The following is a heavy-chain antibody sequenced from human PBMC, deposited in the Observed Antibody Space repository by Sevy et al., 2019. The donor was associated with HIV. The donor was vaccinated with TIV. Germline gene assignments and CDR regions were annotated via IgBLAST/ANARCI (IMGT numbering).Heavy chain of an antibody. CDR3: ARHGAWRFYFDF. CDR1: GGSMSSSDYF. J-gene: IGHJ4*02. D-gene: IGHD3-16*01. CDR2: IYYNGDT. V-gene: IGHV4-39*01. Sequence: SETLSLTCTVSGGSMSSSDYFWGWVRQPPGKGLEWIGSIYYNGDTYHSPSLKSRVTVAVDTSKNQFFLTLTSVNAADTAIYYCARHGAWRFYFDFWGQGALVTVSS.